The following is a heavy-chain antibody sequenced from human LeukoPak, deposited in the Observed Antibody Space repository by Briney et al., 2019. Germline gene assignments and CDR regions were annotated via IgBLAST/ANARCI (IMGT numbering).Heavy chain of an antibody. CDR3: ARDFHITMVRGVISSVFDY. D-gene: IGHD3-10*01. V-gene: IGHV3-21*01. J-gene: IGHJ4*02. CDR2: ISSSSSYI. CDR1: GFTFSSYS. Sequence: GGSLRLSCAASGFTFSSYSMNWVRQAPGKGLEWVSSISSSSSYIYYADSVKGRFTISRDNAKNTLYLQMNSLRAEDTAVYYCARDFHITMVRGVISSVFDYWGQGTLVTVSS.